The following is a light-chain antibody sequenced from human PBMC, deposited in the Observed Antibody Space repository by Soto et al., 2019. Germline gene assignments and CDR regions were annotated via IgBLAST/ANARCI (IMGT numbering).Light chain of an antibody. J-gene: IGKJ1*01. Sequence: DIQMTQSPSSLSASVGDRVTISCRASQTINTYVNWYLQKPGKAPKLLIYASSSLHSGVPSRFSGSGSGTYFTLTIRSLQPEDFATYYCQQSFSTPRTFGQGTKVAVK. V-gene: IGKV1-39*01. CDR2: ASS. CDR1: QTINTY. CDR3: QQSFSTPRT.